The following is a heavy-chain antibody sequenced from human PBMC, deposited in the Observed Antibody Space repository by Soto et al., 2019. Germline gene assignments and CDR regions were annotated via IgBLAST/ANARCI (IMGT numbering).Heavy chain of an antibody. CDR1: GFSLNTYW. CDR2: IFPGDSDT. J-gene: IGHJ6*02. CDR3: ARDGFNYPMDV. D-gene: IGHD5-12*01. V-gene: IGHV5-51*01. Sequence: PGESLKISCKASGFSLNTYWIAWVRQMPGKGLEWMGAIFPGDSDTKYSPSFEGQVTISADRSTSTAFVQWDSLRASDSAIYFCARDGFNYPMDVWGQGTTVTVSS.